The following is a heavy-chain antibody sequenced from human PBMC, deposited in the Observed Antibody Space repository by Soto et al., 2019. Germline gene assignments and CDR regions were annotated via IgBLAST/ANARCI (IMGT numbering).Heavy chain of an antibody. J-gene: IGHJ4*02. Sequence: EVQLLESGGGLVQAGGSLTLSCAASGFPFSRNAMTWVRQAPGKGLEWVAAITTSGGSTYYADSVKGRFTIFRDNPKNTLYLKMNSLKADDTAAYYCVKDIPLTMNYQDLDYWGPGTLVTVSS. D-gene: IGHD3-22*01. CDR2: ITTSGGST. V-gene: IGHV3-23*01. CDR3: VKDIPLTMNYQDLDY. CDR1: GFPFSRNA.